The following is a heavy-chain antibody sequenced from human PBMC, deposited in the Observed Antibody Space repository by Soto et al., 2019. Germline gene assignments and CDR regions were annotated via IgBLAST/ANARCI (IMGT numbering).Heavy chain of an antibody. J-gene: IGHJ4*02. D-gene: IGHD3-9*01. V-gene: IGHV1-69*13. CDR1: GGTFSSYA. Sequence: GASVKVSCKASGGTFSSYAISWVRQAPGQGLEWMGGIIPIFGTANYAQKFQGRVTITADESTSTAYMELSSLRSEDTAVYYCARAPKLVLRYFDWLTPYFDYWGQGTLVTVSS. CDR2: IIPIFGTA. CDR3: ARAPKLVLRYFDWLTPYFDY.